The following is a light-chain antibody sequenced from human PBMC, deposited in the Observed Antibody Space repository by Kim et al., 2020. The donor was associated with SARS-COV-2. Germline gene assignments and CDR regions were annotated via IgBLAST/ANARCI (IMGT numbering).Light chain of an antibody. CDR1: NIGSKS. Sequence: APGKTARMTCGGNNIGSKSVLWYQQKPGQAPVLVIYYDSDRPSGIPERFSGSNSGNTATLTISRVEAGDEADYYCQVWDSISDHWVFGGGTQLTVL. CDR3: QVWDSISDHWV. V-gene: IGLV3-21*04. J-gene: IGLJ3*02. CDR2: YDS.